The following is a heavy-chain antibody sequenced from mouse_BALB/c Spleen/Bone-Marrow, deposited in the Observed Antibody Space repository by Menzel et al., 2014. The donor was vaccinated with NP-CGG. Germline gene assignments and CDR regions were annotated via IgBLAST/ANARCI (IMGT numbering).Heavy chain of an antibody. CDR3: ASYYGSSYIDY. D-gene: IGHD1-1*01. V-gene: IGHV1-67*01. CDR1: GYTFTDYA. J-gene: IGHJ2*01. CDR2: ISTYPGNT. Sequence: QVQLQQSGPELVRPGVSVKISCKGSGYTFTDYAMHWVKQSHAKSLEWIGVISTYPGNTNYNQKFKGKATMTVDKSSSTAYMELARLTSEDSAICYCASYYGSSYIDYWGQGTTHTVSS.